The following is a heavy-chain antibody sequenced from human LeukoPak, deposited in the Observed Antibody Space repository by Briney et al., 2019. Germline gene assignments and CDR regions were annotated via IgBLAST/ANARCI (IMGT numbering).Heavy chain of an antibody. Sequence: PSQTLSLTCTVSGGSINSGSYYWRWIRQPAGKGLEWIGRIYTSGSTNYNPSLKSRVTISVDTSRNQFSLKLSSVTAADTAVYYCARGGYSYGYNFDYWGQGTLVTVSS. CDR1: GGSINSGSYY. J-gene: IGHJ4*02. CDR3: ARGGYSYGYNFDY. CDR2: IYTSGST. D-gene: IGHD5-18*01. V-gene: IGHV4-61*02.